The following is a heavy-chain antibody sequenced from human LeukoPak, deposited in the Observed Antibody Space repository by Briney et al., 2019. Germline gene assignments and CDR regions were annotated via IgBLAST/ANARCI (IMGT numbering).Heavy chain of an antibody. Sequence: GGSLRPSCAASGFTFSSYAMSWVRQPPGKGLEWVSAISGSGGSTYYADSLKGRFTIARDNSKNTLYLQMNSLRAEDTAVYYCARDESPFIVVVPAAHQTGQDYWGQGTLVTVSS. CDR1: GFTFSSYA. CDR2: ISGSGGST. J-gene: IGHJ4*02. V-gene: IGHV3-23*01. D-gene: IGHD2-2*01. CDR3: ARDESPFIVVVPAAHQTGQDY.